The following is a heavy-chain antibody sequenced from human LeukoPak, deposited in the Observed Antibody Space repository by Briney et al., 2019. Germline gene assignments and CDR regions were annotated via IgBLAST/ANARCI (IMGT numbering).Heavy chain of an antibody. Sequence: SGGSLRLSCLASGFSFNSYTMNWVREAPGKGLEWVSTISPGVNGYTWYAESVKGRFTISGDNPENSLYLQMDSLRADDTAVYYCVRDVSRRIGMDVWGQGTTVTVSS. CDR3: VRDVSRRIGMDV. CDR2: ISPGVNGYT. CDR1: GFSFNSYT. J-gene: IGHJ6*02. V-gene: IGHV3-21*06. D-gene: IGHD2/OR15-2a*01.